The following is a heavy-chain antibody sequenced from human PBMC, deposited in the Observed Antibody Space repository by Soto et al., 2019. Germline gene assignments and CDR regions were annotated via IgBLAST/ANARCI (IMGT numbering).Heavy chain of an antibody. CDR3: AKVGWDCSGVSCYTAQYFQH. CDR1: GFTFDDYA. CDR2: ISWNSGSI. J-gene: IGHJ1*01. Sequence: EVQLVESGGGLVQPGRSLRLSCAASGFTFDDYAMHWVRQAPGKGLEWVSGISWNSGSIGYADSVKGRFAISRDNAKISLYLQMNSLRAEDTALYYCAKVGWDCSGVSCYTAQYFQHWGQGTLVTVSS. D-gene: IGHD2-15*01. V-gene: IGHV3-9*01.